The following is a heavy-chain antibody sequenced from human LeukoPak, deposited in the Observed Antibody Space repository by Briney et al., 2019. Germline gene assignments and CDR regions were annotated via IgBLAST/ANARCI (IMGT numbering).Heavy chain of an antibody. CDR2: ISTYNGNI. D-gene: IGHD5-24*01. CDR1: GYTFSGYG. J-gene: IGHJ3*01. Sequence: GASVKVSCKASGYTFSGYGISWVRQAPGQGLEWVGWISTYNGNINYAQKFQGRVTVTTDKSTSTAYMELRSLRSDDTAVYFCARDQGWLDAFDFWGQGTMVTVSS. CDR3: ARDQGWLDAFDF. V-gene: IGHV1-18*01.